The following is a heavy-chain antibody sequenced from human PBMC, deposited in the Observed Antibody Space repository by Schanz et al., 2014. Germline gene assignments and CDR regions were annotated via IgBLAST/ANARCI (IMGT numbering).Heavy chain of an antibody. CDR3: TRDRGALINHNDALDL. CDR2: IRFDGSSE. J-gene: IGHJ3*01. Sequence: VQLVESGGGLVQPGGSLRLSCTASGFTFSSYSMHWVRQAPGKGLDWVAFIRFDGSSEYYADSVRGRFTISRDDSKNTVYLQMNSLRSEDTAVYYCTRDRGALINHNDALDLWGQGTMVSVSS. V-gene: IGHV3-30*02. D-gene: IGHD3-16*01. CDR1: GFTFSSYS.